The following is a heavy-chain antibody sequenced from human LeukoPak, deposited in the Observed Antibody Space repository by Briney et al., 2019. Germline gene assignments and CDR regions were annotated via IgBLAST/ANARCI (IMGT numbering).Heavy chain of an antibody. D-gene: IGHD2/OR15-2a*01. Sequence: TSETLSLTCTVSGGSISSSSYYWGWIRQPPGKGLEWIGSIYYSGSTYYNPSLKSRVTISVDTSKNQFSLKLSSVTAADTAVYYCARIKIVRGTTYYFDYWGQGTLVTVSS. CDR2: IYYSGST. CDR1: GGSISSSSYY. J-gene: IGHJ4*02. V-gene: IGHV4-39*07. CDR3: ARIKIVRGTTYYFDY.